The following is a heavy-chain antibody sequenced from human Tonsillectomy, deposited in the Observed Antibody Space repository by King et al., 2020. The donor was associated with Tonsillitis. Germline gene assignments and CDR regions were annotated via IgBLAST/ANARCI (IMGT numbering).Heavy chain of an antibody. Sequence: QLQESGPGLVKPSQTLSLTCAVSGGSISSGGYSWRWIRQPPGKGLEWIGYIYYSGSTYYNPSLNSRVTISVDTSKNQFSLKLSPVTAADTAVYYCASVYGDYFFDYWGQGTLVTVSS. CDR2: IYYSGST. J-gene: IGHJ4*02. CDR1: GGSISSGGYS. D-gene: IGHD4-17*01. V-gene: IGHV4-30-4*07. CDR3: ASVYGDYFFDY.